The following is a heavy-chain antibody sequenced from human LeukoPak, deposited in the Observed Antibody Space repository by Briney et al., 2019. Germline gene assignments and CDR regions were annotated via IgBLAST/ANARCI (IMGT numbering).Heavy chain of an antibody. D-gene: IGHD5-18*01. CDR3: AKDYPWIQLWFVFDY. J-gene: IGHJ4*02. CDR2: ISYDGSNK. CDR1: GFTFSSYG. Sequence: GGSLRLSCAASGFTFSSYGMHWVRQAPGKGLEWVAVISYDGSNKYYADSVKGRFTISRDSSKNTLYLQMNSLRAEDTAVYYCAKDYPWIQLWFVFDYWGQGTLVTVSS. V-gene: IGHV3-30*18.